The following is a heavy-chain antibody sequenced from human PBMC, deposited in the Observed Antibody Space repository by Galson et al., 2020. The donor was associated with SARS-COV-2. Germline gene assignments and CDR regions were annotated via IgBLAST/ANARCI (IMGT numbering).Heavy chain of an antibody. CDR1: GFTFSSYA. V-gene: IGHV3-23*01. J-gene: IGHJ6*02. Sequence: GESLKISCSASGFTFSSYAMSWVRQAPGKGLEWVSAISGSGGSTYYADSVKGRFTISRDNSKNTLYLQMSSLRAEDTAVYYCAKELDWGYYYYGMDVWGQGTTVTVSS. CDR2: ISGSGGST. D-gene: IGHD7-27*01. CDR3: AKELDWGYYYYGMDV.